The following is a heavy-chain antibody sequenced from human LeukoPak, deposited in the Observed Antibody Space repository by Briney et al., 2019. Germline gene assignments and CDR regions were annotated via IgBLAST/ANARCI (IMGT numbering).Heavy chain of an antibody. CDR2: IYPGDSGT. D-gene: IGHD3-16*02. CDR1: GYSFTSYW. V-gene: IGHV5-51*01. J-gene: IGHJ4*02. CDR3: ARHYDYVWGSYRFRYYFDY. Sequence: GESLKISCKGSGYSFTSYWIGWVRQMPGKGLEWMGIIYPGDSGTRYSPSFQGQVTISADKSISTAYLQWSSLKASDTAMYYCARHYDYVWGSYRFRYYFDYWGQGTLVTVSS.